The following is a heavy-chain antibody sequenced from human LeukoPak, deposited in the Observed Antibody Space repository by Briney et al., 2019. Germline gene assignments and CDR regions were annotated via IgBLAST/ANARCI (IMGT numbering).Heavy chain of an antibody. CDR2: FDPEDGET. D-gene: IGHD1-26*01. V-gene: IGHV1-24*01. CDR3: ATDAGRTSGSYDWFDP. CDR1: GYTLTELS. Sequence: ASVKVSCKVSGYTLTELSMRWVRQAPGKGLEWMGGFDPEDGETIYAQKFQGRVTMTEDTSTDTAYMELSSLRSEDTAVYYCATDAGRTSGSYDWFDPWGQGTLVTVSS. J-gene: IGHJ5*02.